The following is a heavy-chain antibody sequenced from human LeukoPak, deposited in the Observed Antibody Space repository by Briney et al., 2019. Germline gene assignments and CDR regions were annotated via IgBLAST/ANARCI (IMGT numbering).Heavy chain of an antibody. CDR3: ARSPRGGDILTAYYFDY. V-gene: IGHV1-69*04. CDR2: IIPILGIA. Sequence: SVKVSCKASGGTFSSYAISWVRQAPGQGLEWMGRIIPILGIANYAQKFQGRVTITADKSTSTAYMELSSLRSEDTAVYYCARSPRGGDILTAYYFDYWGQGTLVTVSS. D-gene: IGHD3-9*01. J-gene: IGHJ4*02. CDR1: GGTFSSYA.